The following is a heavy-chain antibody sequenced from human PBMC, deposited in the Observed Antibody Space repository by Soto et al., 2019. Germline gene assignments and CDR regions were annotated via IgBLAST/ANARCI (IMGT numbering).Heavy chain of an antibody. Sequence: ASVKVSCKASGYTFTSYGISWVRQAPGQGLEWMGWISAYNGNTNYAQKLQGRVTMTTDTSTSTAYMELRSLRSDDTAVYYFARDFGRTYYDILTGYPPFDYWGQGTLVTVSS. CDR2: ISAYNGNT. D-gene: IGHD3-9*01. CDR1: GYTFTSYG. CDR3: ARDFGRTYYDILTGYPPFDY. V-gene: IGHV1-18*01. J-gene: IGHJ4*02.